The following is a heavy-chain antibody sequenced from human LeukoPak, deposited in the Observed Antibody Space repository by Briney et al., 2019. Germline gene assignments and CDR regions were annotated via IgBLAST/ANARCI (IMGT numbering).Heavy chain of an antibody. V-gene: IGHV3-7*01. J-gene: IGHJ3*02. CDR2: IKQDGSEK. CDR1: GFTFSSYW. CDR3: ARKTHVTGTYAFDI. Sequence: RGSLRLSCAASGFTFSSYWLTWVRQAPGKGLEWVTNIKQDGSEKYYVDSVKGRFTISRDNAKNSLYLQMNSLRAEDTAVYYCARKTHVTGTYAFDIWGQGTVVTVSS. D-gene: IGHD6-19*01.